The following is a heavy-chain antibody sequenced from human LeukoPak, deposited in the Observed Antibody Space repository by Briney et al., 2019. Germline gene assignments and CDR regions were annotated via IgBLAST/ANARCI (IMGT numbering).Heavy chain of an antibody. Sequence: PGESLRLSCAASGFTFDDYAMHWVRQAPGKGLEWVSVIYSGGDTYYTDSVKGRFTISRDNSKNTLYLQMNSLRADDTAVYFCAKTGGPWDWGQGTLVTVSS. J-gene: IGHJ4*02. D-gene: IGHD7-27*01. CDR1: GFTFDDYA. CDR2: IYSGGDT. V-gene: IGHV3-53*01. CDR3: AKTGGPWD.